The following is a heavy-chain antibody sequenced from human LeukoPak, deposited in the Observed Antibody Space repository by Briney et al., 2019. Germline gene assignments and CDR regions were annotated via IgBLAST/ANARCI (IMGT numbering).Heavy chain of an antibody. V-gene: IGHV4-39*01. CDR1: GGSISSSSYY. CDR2: IYYSGST. D-gene: IGHD3-3*01. Sequence: PSETLSLTCTVSGGSISSSSYYWGWIRQPPGKGLEWIGSIYYSGSTYYNPSLKSRVTISVDTSKNQFSLKLSSVTAADTAVYYCARGIYDFLSGYSDYWGQGTLVTVSS. J-gene: IGHJ4*02. CDR3: ARGIYDFLSGYSDY.